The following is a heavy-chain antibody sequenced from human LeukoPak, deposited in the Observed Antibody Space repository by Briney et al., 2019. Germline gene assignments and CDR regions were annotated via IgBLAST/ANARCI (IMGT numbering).Heavy chain of an antibody. D-gene: IGHD3-10*01. CDR1: GLSLNNYA. CDR3: ARTKTYSYGSGTQH. Sequence: GPLDLSVPAPGLSLNNYAMRGVRQVPGKGRRWVSVSSNSDDGNWYAESVRGRFTISRHTSKNTVYLQINSLRAEGPAVYYCARTKTYSYGSGTQHWGQGTLVTVSS. J-gene: IGHJ1*01. CDR2: SSNSDDGN. V-gene: IGHV3-23*01.